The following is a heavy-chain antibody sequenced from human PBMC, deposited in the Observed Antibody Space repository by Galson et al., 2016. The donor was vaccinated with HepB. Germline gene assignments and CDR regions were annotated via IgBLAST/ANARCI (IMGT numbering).Heavy chain of an antibody. Sequence: SLRLSCAASGFTFSMYGMSWVRQAPGKGLEWVSSISGSRGNTYYADFVKGRFTISRDNSKNTVYLQMSSLRAEDTAVYYCAKQLPYGGNSRSPDYWGQGTLVTVSS. CDR2: ISGSRGNT. CDR1: GFTFSMYG. J-gene: IGHJ4*02. CDR3: AKQLPYGGNSRSPDY. V-gene: IGHV3-23*01. D-gene: IGHD4-23*01.